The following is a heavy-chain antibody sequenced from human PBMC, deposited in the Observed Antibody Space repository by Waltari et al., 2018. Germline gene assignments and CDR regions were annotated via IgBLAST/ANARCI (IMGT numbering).Heavy chain of an antibody. CDR3: ARVGGGSPYYYYYMDV. V-gene: IGHV4-34*01. CDR1: GGSFSGYY. Sequence: QVQLQQWGAGLLKPSETLSLTCAVYGGSFSGYYWSWIRQPPGKGLEWIGEINHSGSTNDTPSLKSRFTISVDTSKNQFSLKLSSVTAADTAVYYCARVGGGSPYYYYYMDVWGKGTTVTVSS. CDR2: INHSGST. J-gene: IGHJ6*03. D-gene: IGHD2-15*01.